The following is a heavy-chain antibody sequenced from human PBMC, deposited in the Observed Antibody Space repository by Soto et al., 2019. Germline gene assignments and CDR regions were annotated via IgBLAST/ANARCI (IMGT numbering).Heavy chain of an antibody. CDR3: ARGQGYDILTGRYYYYGMDV. D-gene: IGHD3-9*01. J-gene: IGHJ6*02. CDR2: INPNSGGT. Sequence: QVQLVQSGAEVKKPGASVKVSCKASGYTFTGYYRHWVRQAPGQGLEWMGWINPNSGGTNYAQKFQGWVTMTRDTSISTAYMELSRLRSDDTAVYYCARGQGYDILTGRYYYYGMDVWGQGTTVTVSS. CDR1: GYTFTGYY. V-gene: IGHV1-2*04.